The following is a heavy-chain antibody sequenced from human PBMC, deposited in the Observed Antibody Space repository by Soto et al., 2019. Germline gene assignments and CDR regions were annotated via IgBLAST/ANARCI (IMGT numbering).Heavy chain of an antibody. Sequence: QVQLVQSGAEVKKPGASVKVSCKASGYTFTSYNMHWVRQAPGQGLEWMGIINPSGGSTSYAQKFQGRVTMTRDTSTSTVYMELSSLRSEDTAVYYCARQARYCTNGVCSAYGMDVWGQGTTVTVSS. V-gene: IGHV1-46*01. CDR1: GYTFTSYN. D-gene: IGHD2-8*01. CDR3: ARQARYCTNGVCSAYGMDV. J-gene: IGHJ6*02. CDR2: INPSGGST.